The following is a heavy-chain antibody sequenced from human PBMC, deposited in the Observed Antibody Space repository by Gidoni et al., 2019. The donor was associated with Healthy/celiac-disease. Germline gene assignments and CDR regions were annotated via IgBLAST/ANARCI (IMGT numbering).Heavy chain of an antibody. V-gene: IGHV3-30*04. CDR1: GFTFSSYA. D-gene: IGHD2-15*01. Sequence: QVQLVESGGGVVQPGRSLRLSCAASGFTFSSYAMHLVRQAPGKGLEWVAVISYDGSNKYYADSVKSRFTISRDNSKNTLYLQMNSLRAEDTAVYYCARGPEAYCSGGSCYGKFDYWGQGTLVTVSS. J-gene: IGHJ4*02. CDR3: ARGPEAYCSGGSCYGKFDY. CDR2: ISYDGSNK.